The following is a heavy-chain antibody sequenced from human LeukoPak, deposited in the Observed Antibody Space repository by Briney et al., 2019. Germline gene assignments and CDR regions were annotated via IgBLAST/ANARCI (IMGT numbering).Heavy chain of an antibody. J-gene: IGHJ4*02. CDR1: GYTFTGYY. CDR3: ARDSRSYPTPTLAY. D-gene: IGHD2-15*01. V-gene: IGHV1-2*02. Sequence: ASVKVSCKASGYTFTGYYMHWVRQAPGQVLVWMGWINPNSGGTNYAQKFQGRVTMTRDTSISTAYMELSRLRSDDTAVYYCARDSRSYPTPTLAYWGQGTLVTVSS. CDR2: INPNSGGT.